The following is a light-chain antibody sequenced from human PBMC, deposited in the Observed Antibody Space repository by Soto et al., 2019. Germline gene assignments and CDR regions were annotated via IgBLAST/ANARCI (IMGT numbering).Light chain of an antibody. CDR1: TSNIAGNT. CDR2: IHD. V-gene: IGLV1-44*01. J-gene: IGLJ7*01. Sequence: QSVLTQPPSLSGTPGQRVTVSCSGSTSNIAGNTVHWYQHLPETAPKLLIYIHDQRPSGVPDRFSGSKSGTSASLAISGLQSEDEADYYCATWDDSLNAAVFGGGTQLTVL. CDR3: ATWDDSLNAAV.